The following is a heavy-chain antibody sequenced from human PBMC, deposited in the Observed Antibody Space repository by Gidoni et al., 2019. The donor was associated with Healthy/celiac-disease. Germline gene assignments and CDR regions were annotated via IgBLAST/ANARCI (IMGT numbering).Heavy chain of an antibody. D-gene: IGHD3-10*01. J-gene: IGHJ5*02. CDR1: GGSISSSSYY. Sequence: QLQLQESGPGLVKPSETLSLTCTVSGGSISSSSYYWSWIRQPPGKGLEWIGSIYYSGSTYYNPSLKSRVTISVDTSKNQFSLKLSSVTAADTAVYYCARAAYGSGIRGGWFDPWGQGTLVTVSS. CDR3: ARAAYGSGIRGGWFDP. CDR2: IYYSGST. V-gene: IGHV4-39*07.